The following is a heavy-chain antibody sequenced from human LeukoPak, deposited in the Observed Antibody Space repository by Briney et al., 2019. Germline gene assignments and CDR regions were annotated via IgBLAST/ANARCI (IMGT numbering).Heavy chain of an antibody. Sequence: GESLKISCKGSGYSFTSYWIGWVRQMPGKGLEWMGIIYPGDSDTRYSPPFQGQVTISADKSISTAYLQWSSLKASDTAMYYCARRGARITIFGVVIKEGPYYYGMDVWGQGTTVTVSS. CDR1: GYSFTSYW. CDR3: ARRGARITIFGVVIKEGPYYYGMDV. D-gene: IGHD3-3*01. V-gene: IGHV5-51*01. J-gene: IGHJ6*02. CDR2: IYPGDSDT.